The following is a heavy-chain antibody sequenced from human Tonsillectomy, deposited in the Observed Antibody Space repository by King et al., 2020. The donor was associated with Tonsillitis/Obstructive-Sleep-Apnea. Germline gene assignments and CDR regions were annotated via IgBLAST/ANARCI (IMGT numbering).Heavy chain of an antibody. Sequence: VQLQQWGAGLLKPSETLSLTCAVYGGSFSDYYWSWIRQPPGKGLEWIGEINHSGITNYNPSLKSRVSISLDTSKNQFSLKLTSVTAADTAVYYCARCYYDYMGVLFDYWGQGTLVTVSS. CDR2: INHSGIT. D-gene: IGHD3-16*01. CDR1: GGSFSDYY. J-gene: IGHJ4*02. V-gene: IGHV4-34*01. CDR3: ARCYYDYMGVLFDY.